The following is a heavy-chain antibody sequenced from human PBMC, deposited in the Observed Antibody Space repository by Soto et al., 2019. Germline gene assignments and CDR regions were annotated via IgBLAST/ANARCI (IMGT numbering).Heavy chain of an antibody. CDR3: VRIVFSGDGYLSYYYYGMEV. CDR1: EYSFPKYY. CDR2: IYPDVSDT. Sequence: EPMKXSCKGSEYSFPKYYISWVMKKPGKGLGFMAIIYPDVSDTRYSPSFQGQVTISADKSISTAYLQWSSLKASDTAMYYCVRIVFSGDGYLSYYYYGMEVWGQGTTVTVSS. J-gene: IGHJ6*02. D-gene: IGHD2-21*01. V-gene: IGHV5-51*01.